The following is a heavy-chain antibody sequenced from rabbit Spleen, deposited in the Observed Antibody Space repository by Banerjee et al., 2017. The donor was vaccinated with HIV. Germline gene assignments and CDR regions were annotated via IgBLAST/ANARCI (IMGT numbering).Heavy chain of an antibody. CDR3: VRERLSSVWGVPLYYLNL. CDR2: IDPVFGNI. Sequence: QEQLVESGGGLVQPGGSLKLSCKTSGFDFSSYGVSWVRQAPGKGLEWIGYIDPVFGNIYFANWVNGRFTFSSHNAQNTLYLQLNSLTVADTATYFCVRERLSSVWGVPLYYLNLWGPGTLVTVS. V-gene: IGHV1S47*01. CDR1: GFDFSSYG. D-gene: IGHD4-1*01. J-gene: IGHJ4*01.